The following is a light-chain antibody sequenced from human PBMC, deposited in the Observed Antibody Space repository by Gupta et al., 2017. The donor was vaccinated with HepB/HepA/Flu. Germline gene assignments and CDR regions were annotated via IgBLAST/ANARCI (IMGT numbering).Light chain of an antibody. CDR1: SGHSSYA. CDR3: QTWGTGIWV. J-gene: IGLJ3*02. Sequence: QLVLPQPPSASASLGASVKLTCTLSSGHSSYAIAWHQQQPEKGPRYLMKLNSDGSHSKGDGIPDRFSGSSSGAERYLTISSLQSEDEADYYCQTWGTGIWVFGGGTKLTVL. CDR2: LNSDGSH. V-gene: IGLV4-69*01.